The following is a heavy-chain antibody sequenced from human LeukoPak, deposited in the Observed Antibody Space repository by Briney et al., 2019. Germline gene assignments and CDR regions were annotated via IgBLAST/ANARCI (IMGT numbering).Heavy chain of an antibody. J-gene: IGHJ4*02. V-gene: IGHV1-69*06. CDR3: ARGGTSGWRTPNDDY. CDR1: GYTLTELS. CDR2: IIPIFGTA. Sequence: SVKVSCKVSGYTLTELSVHWVRQAPGQGLEWMGGIIPIFGTANYAQKFQGRVTITADKSTSTAYMELSSLRSDDTAVYYCARGGTSGWRTPNDDYWGQGTLVTVSS. D-gene: IGHD6-19*01.